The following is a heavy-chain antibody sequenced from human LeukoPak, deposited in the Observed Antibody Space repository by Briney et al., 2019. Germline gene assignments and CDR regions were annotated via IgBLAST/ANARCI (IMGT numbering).Heavy chain of an antibody. J-gene: IGHJ5*02. Sequence: SETLSLTCTVSGGSISSYYWSWIRQPPGKGLEWIGYIYYSGSTNYNPSLKSRVTISEDPSKNQFSLKLSSVTAADTAVYYCARAWSNKNSWFDPWGQGTLVTVSS. CDR2: IYYSGST. CDR3: ARAWSNKNSWFDP. CDR1: GGSISSYY. D-gene: IGHD3-3*01. V-gene: IGHV4-59*08.